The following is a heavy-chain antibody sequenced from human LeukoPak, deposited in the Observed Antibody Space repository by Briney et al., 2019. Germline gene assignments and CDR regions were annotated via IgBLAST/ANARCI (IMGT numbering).Heavy chain of an antibody. Sequence: GASVKVSCKASGYTFTGYYMHWVRQAPGQGLEWMGWINPNSGGTNYAQKFQGWVTMTRDTSISTAYMELSRLRSDDTAVYYCARVKPIAVAGTGAFDIWGQGTMVTVSS. CDR2: INPNSGGT. CDR1: GYTFTGYY. J-gene: IGHJ3*02. D-gene: IGHD6-19*01. CDR3: ARVKPIAVAGTGAFDI. V-gene: IGHV1-2*04.